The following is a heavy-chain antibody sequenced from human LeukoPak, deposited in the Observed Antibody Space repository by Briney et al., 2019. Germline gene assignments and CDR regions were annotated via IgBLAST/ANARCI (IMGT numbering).Heavy chain of an antibody. D-gene: IGHD1-20*01. J-gene: IGHJ5*02. CDR3: ARRGPYNWNEENNWFDP. Sequence: PSETLSLTCAVSGGSISNSNWWSWVRQPPGKGLEWIGEIYHSGNTNYNPSLKSRVTISVDTSKNQFSLKLSSVTAADTAVYYCARRGPYNWNEENNWFDPWGQGTLVTVSS. V-gene: IGHV4-4*02. CDR1: GGSISNSNW. CDR2: IYHSGNT.